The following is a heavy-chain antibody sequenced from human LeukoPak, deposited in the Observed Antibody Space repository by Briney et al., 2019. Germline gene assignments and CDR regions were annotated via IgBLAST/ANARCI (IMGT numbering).Heavy chain of an antibody. CDR1: GFTFSSYS. J-gene: IGHJ4*02. Sequence: GGSLRLSCAASGFTFSSYSMNWVRQAPGKGLEWVSYISSSSSTIYYADSVKGRFTISRDNAKNSLYLQMNSLRAEDTAVYYCAKESSDSSGYYQAYFDYWGQGTLVTVSS. D-gene: IGHD3-22*01. CDR2: ISSSSSTI. CDR3: AKESSDSSGYYQAYFDY. V-gene: IGHV3-48*01.